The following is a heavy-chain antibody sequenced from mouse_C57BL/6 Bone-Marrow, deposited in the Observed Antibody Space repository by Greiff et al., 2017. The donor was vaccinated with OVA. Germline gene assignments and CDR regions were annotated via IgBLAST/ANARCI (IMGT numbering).Heavy chain of an antibody. V-gene: IGHV5-4*01. CDR3: ARDPNWDGFAY. CDR2: ISDGGSYT. Sequence: VKLMESGGGLVKPGGSLKLSCAASGFTFSSYAMSWVRQTPEKRLEWVATISDGGSYTYYPDNVKGRFTISRDNAKNNLYLQRSHLKSEDTAMYYCARDPNWDGFAYWGQGTLVTVSA. J-gene: IGHJ3*01. D-gene: IGHD4-1*01. CDR1: GFTFSSYA.